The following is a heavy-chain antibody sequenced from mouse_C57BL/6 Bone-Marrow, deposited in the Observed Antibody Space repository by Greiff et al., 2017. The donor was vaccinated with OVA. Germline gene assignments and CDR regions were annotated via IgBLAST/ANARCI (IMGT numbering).Heavy chain of an antibody. Sequence: QVQLQQSGPGLVQPSQSLSITCTVSGFSLTSYGVHWVRQSPGKGLEWLGVIWRGGSTEYNAAFISRLSISKDNSKIQVFFKMNRLQADDTAIYYCARGGSLGHWFADWGQGTLVTVSA. CDR3: ARGGSLGHWFAD. CDR2: IWRGGST. D-gene: IGHD6-2*01. V-gene: IGHV2-2*01. J-gene: IGHJ3*01. CDR1: GFSLTSYG.